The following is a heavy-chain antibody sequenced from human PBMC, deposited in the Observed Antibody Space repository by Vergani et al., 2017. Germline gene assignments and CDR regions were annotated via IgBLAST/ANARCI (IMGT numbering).Heavy chain of an antibody. CDR2: IYYSGST. V-gene: IGHV4-59*12. J-gene: IGHJ4*02. D-gene: IGHD6-19*01. Sequence: QVQLQESGPGLVKPSETLSLTCTVSGGSISSYYWSWIRQPPGKGLEWIGYIYYSGSTNYNPSLKSRVTISVDTSKNQFSLKLSSVTAADTAFYYCARESGWYDTPAYWGQGTLVTVSS. CDR1: GGSISSYY. CDR3: ARESGWYDTPAY.